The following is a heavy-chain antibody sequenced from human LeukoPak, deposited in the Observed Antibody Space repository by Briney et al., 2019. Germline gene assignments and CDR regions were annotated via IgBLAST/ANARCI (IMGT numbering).Heavy chain of an antibody. D-gene: IGHD6-13*01. V-gene: IGHV3-23*01. J-gene: IGHJ6*02. CDR1: GFIFSSYS. Sequence: GGSLRLSCAASGFIFSSYSMSWVRQAPGKGLEWVSVITGSGKNTYYADSVKGRFTISKVNSKNTVYLQMNDLRVDDTAVYYCAKAASSSWPSYQYGMDVWGQGTTVTVSS. CDR2: ITGSGKNT. CDR3: AKAASSSWPSYQYGMDV.